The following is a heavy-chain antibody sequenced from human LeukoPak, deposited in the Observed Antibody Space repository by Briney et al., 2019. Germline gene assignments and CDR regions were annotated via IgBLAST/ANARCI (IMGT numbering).Heavy chain of an antibody. Sequence: GGSLRLSCVASGFTFHDYAMSWVRQVPGKGLEWVSLISGDGGSASYAGSVKGRFTVSRDNSKNSLYLQMNSLRTEDTAFYYCAKASSGSSSRPVDYWGQGTLVTVSS. J-gene: IGHJ4*02. V-gene: IGHV3-43*02. CDR1: GFTFHDYA. CDR2: ISGDGGSA. CDR3: AKASSGSSSRPVDY. D-gene: IGHD3-10*01.